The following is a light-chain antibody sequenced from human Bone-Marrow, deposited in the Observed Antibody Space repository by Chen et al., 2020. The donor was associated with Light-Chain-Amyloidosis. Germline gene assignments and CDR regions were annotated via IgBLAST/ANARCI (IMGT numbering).Light chain of an antibody. Sequence: SYVLTQPSPVSVAPGQTATIACGGNNIGSTSVHWYQQPPGQAPLLVVYDDSDRPSGIPERLSGSNSGNTAALTISRGEAGEEADYYCQVWDRSSNRPVFGGGTKLTVL. CDR3: QVWDRSSNRPV. J-gene: IGLJ3*02. CDR1: NIGSTS. V-gene: IGLV3-21*02. CDR2: DDS.